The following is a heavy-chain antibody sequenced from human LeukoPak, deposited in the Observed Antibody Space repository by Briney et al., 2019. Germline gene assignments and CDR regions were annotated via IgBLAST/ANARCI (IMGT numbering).Heavy chain of an antibody. CDR2: INHSGST. V-gene: IGHV4-34*01. CDR3: ARGLSASMFWSGYYWFDP. CDR1: GGSFSGYY. J-gene: IGHJ5*02. D-gene: IGHD3-3*01. Sequence: PSETLSLTCAVYGGSFSGYYWSWIRQPPGKGLEWIGEINHSGSTNYNPSLKSRVTISVDTSKNQFSLKLSSVTAADTAVYYCARGLSASMFWSGYYWFDPWGQGTLVTVSS.